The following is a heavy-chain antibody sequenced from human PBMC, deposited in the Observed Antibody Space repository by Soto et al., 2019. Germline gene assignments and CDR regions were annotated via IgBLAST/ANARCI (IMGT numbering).Heavy chain of an antibody. CDR3: TATVTHPWYYYYGMDV. J-gene: IGHJ6*02. V-gene: IGHV3-73*02. CDR1: GVTFSGSA. D-gene: IGHD4-17*01. CDR2: IRSKANSYAT. Sequence: EVQLVESGGGLVQPGGSLKLSCAASGVTFSGSAMHWVRQASGKGLEWVGRIRSKANSYATAYAASVKGRFTISRDDSKNTAYLQMHSLKTEDTAVYYCTATVTHPWYYYYGMDVWGQGTTVTVSS.